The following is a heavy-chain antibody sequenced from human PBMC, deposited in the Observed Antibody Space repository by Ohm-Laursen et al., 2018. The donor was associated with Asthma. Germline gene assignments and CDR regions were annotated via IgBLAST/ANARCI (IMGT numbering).Heavy chain of an antibody. J-gene: IGHJ4*02. D-gene: IGHD3-3*01. CDR2: IKSKTDGGTT. CDR1: GFGFKHVW. Sequence: SLRLSCTASGFGFKHVWTSWVRQAPGRGLEWVGRIKSKTDGGTTDYAAPVKGRFTISRDDSKDTLYLQMNSLRIEDTAVYFCATDDFWSGHPTVGWGQGTLVTVSS. V-gene: IGHV3-15*01. CDR3: ATDDFWSGHPTVG.